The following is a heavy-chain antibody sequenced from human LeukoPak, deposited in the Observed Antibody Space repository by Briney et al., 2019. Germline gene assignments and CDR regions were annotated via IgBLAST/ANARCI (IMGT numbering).Heavy chain of an antibody. CDR1: GVSFSDYY. Sequence: SETLSLTCGVYGVSFSDYYWSWIRQPPGKGLEWIGEINHSGSTNYNPSLKSRVTISEDTSRNQFSLKLSSVTAANTAVYYCARVWGDCSDGSCYSGWFDPWGQGTLVTVSS. CDR3: ARVWGDCSDGSCYSGWFDP. CDR2: INHSGST. V-gene: IGHV4-34*01. J-gene: IGHJ5*02. D-gene: IGHD2-15*01.